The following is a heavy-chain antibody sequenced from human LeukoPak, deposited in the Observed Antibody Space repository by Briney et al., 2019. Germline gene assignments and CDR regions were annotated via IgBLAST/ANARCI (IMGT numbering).Heavy chain of an antibody. CDR2: IYPGDSDT. J-gene: IGHJ6*02. D-gene: IGHD2-2*02. CDR1: GYSFTSYW. V-gene: IGHV5-51*01. CDR3: ARHPDCSSTSCYRRRAYYYYGMDV. Sequence: GESLKISCKGSGYSFTSYWIGWVRQMPGKGLEWMGIIYPGDSDTRYSPSFQGQVTISADKSISTAYLQWSSLKASDTAMYYCARHPDCSSTSCYRRRAYYYYGMDVWAKGPRSPSP.